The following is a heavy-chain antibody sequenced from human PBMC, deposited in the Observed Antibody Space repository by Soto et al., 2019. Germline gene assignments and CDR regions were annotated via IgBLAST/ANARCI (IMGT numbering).Heavy chain of an antibody. CDR2: IYYSGST. Sequence: PSETLSLTCTVSSGSISSSSYYWGWIRQPPGKGLEWIGSIYYSGSTYYNPSLKSRVTISVDTSKNQFSLKLSSVTAADTAVYYCARTVGSYDSSGYSSPLYFDYWGQGTLVTVSS. J-gene: IGHJ4*02. V-gene: IGHV4-39*01. CDR1: SGSISSSSYY. CDR3: ARTVGSYDSSGYSSPLYFDY. D-gene: IGHD3-22*01.